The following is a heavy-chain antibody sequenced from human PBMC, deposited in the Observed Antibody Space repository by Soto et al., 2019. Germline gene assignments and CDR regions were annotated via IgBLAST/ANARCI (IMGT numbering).Heavy chain of an antibody. D-gene: IGHD6-6*01. Sequence: SETLSLTCAVYGGSFSGYYWSWIRQPPWKGLEWIGEINHSGSTNYNPSLKSRVTISVDTSKNQFSLKLSSVTAADTAVYYCARGVQQLVIYYYYGMDVWGQGTTVTVSS. CDR1: GGSFSGYY. J-gene: IGHJ6*02. CDR2: INHSGST. CDR3: ARGVQQLVIYYYYGMDV. V-gene: IGHV4-34*01.